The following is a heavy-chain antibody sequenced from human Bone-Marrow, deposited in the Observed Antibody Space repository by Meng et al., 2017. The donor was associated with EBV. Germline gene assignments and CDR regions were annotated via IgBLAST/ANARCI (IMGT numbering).Heavy chain of an antibody. CDR3: AKSRSSTPGIVDD. D-gene: IGHD3-10*01. CDR1: GVSVNSGTYH. Sequence: QVQLQESGPVLVKSSETLSLTCVVSGVSVNSGTYHWSWIRQSPGKGLEWIGYIYDTGTTIYNPSLNSRVTILLETSKNQFSLRLHSVTTADTAVYYCAKSRSSTPGIVDDWGQGTLVTVSS. V-gene: IGHV4-61*01. CDR2: IYDTGTT. J-gene: IGHJ4*02.